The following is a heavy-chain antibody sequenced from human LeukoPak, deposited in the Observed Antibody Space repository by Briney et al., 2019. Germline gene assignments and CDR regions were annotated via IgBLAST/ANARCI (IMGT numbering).Heavy chain of an antibody. V-gene: IGHV3-21*01. CDR2: ISSSSSYI. CDR1: GFTFSSYS. Sequence: PGGSLRLSCAASGFTFSSYSMNWVRQAPGKGLEWVSSISSSSSYIYYADSVKGRFTISRGNAKNSLYLQMNSLRAEDTAVYYCARSRDGYNFGWYFDLWGRGTLVTVSS. CDR3: ARSRDGYNFGWYFDL. J-gene: IGHJ2*01. D-gene: IGHD5-24*01.